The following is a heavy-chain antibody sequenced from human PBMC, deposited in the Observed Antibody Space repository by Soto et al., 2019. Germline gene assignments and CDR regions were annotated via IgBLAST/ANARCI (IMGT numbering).Heavy chain of an antibody. CDR2: FYSSGSI. Sequence: SETLSLTCFVSGYSITAGGYYWSWIRHHPGKGLEWIGSFYSSGSIIYNPSLRSRVSISGDTSSNQFSMSLTSVTAADTTRYYCARTYSSGSGWFHPWGQGTLVT. D-gene: IGHD6-19*01. CDR3: ARTYSSGSGWFHP. J-gene: IGHJ5*02. CDR1: GYSITAGGYY. V-gene: IGHV4-31*03.